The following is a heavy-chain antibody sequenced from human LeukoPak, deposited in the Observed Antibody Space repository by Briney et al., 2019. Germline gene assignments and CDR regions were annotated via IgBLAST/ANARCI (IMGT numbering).Heavy chain of an antibody. Sequence: GGSLRLSCAASGFIFSSYAMSWVRQAPGKGLEWVSLISGSGGASYYADSVKGRFTISRDNSKNTLYLQMNSLRAEDTAVYYCARDLSGSYTFDYWGQGTLVTVSA. D-gene: IGHD1-26*01. CDR1: GFIFSSYA. J-gene: IGHJ4*02. CDR3: ARDLSGSYTFDY. CDR2: ISGSGGAS. V-gene: IGHV3-23*01.